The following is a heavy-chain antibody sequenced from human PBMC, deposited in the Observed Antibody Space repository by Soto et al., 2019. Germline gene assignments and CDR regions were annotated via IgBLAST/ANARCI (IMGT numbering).Heavy chain of an antibody. D-gene: IGHD2-2*01. CDR2: IYPYDSDT. CDR1: GYSFTSYW. J-gene: IGHJ6*02. Sequence: PGESLKISCKGSGYSFTSYWIGWVRQMPGKGLEWMGVIYPYDSDTRYSPPFQGQVTISADKSTTTAYLQWSSLKASDTAMYYCARRRSSSSHGEQGIYYSYYGMDVWGQGTTVTVSS. CDR3: ARRRSSSSHGEQGIYYSYYGMDV. V-gene: IGHV5-51*01.